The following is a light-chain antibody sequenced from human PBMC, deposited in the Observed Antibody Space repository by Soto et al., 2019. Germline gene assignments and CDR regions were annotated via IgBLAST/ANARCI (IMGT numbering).Light chain of an antibody. CDR1: SGHSSYA. V-gene: IGLV4-69*01. CDR2: LNSDGSH. Sequence: QLVLTQSPSASASLGASVKLTCTLSSGHSSYAIAWHQQQPEKGPRYLMKLNSDGSHSKGDGIPDRFSGSSSGAERYLTISRLQSEDGADYYCQTWGTGIHVVFGGGTKLTAL. CDR3: QTWGTGIHVV. J-gene: IGLJ2*01.